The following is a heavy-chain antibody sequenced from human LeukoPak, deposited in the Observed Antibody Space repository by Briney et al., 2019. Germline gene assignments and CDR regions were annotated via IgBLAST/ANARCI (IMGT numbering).Heavy chain of an antibody. CDR3: AKSMERWLQSSEGAFDI. J-gene: IGHJ3*02. CDR2: ISWNSGSI. CDR1: GFTFDDYA. D-gene: IGHD5-24*01. V-gene: IGHV3-9*03. Sequence: PGGSPRLSCAASGFTFDDYAMHWVRQAPGKGLEWVSGISWNSGSIGYADSVKGRFTISRDNAKNSLYLQMNSLRAEDMALYYCAKSMERWLQSSEGAFDIWGQGTMVTVSS.